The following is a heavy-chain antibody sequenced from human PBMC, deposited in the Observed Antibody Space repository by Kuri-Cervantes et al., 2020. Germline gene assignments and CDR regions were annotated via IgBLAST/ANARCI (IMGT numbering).Heavy chain of an antibody. CDR1: GYSISSGYY. CDR2: IYHSGST. V-gene: IGHV4-38-2*01. CDR3: ARVIVGAPYYYYYYMDV. Sequence: SETLSLTCAVSGYSISSGYYWGWIRQPPGKGLEWIGSIYHSGSTYYNPSLKSRVTISVDTSKNQFSLKLSSVTAADTAVYYCARVIVGAPYYYYYYMDVWGKGTTVTVSS. J-gene: IGHJ6*03. D-gene: IGHD1-26*01.